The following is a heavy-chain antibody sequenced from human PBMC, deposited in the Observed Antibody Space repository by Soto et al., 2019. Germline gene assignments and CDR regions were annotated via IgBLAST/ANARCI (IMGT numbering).Heavy chain of an antibody. CDR2: IISIFGTT. CDR1: GGTFSTFA. CDR3: ATSGECGGVCYVYGMAV. J-gene: IGHJ6*02. Sequence: QVQLVQSGAEVKKPGSSVKVSCKASGGTFSTFAISWVRQAPGQGLEWMGGIISIFGTTEYAQKSQGRVTITADESTGKAYMELSSPRSKATAVYFCATSGECGGVCYVYGMAVWGQGTTVTVSS. V-gene: IGHV1-69*01. D-gene: IGHD2-21*02.